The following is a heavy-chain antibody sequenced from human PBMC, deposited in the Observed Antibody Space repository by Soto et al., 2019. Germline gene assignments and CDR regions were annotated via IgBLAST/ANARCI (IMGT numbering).Heavy chain of an antibody. Sequence: GESLKISCKGSGYSFTSYWIGWVRQMPGKGLEWMGIIYPGDSDTRYSPSFQGQVTISADKSISTAYLQWSSLKASDTAMYYCARHYCSSTSCYAKRYYYYGMDVWGQGTTVTVSS. CDR2: IYPGDSDT. D-gene: IGHD2-2*01. CDR3: ARHYCSSTSCYAKRYYYYGMDV. V-gene: IGHV5-51*01. J-gene: IGHJ6*02. CDR1: GYSFTSYW.